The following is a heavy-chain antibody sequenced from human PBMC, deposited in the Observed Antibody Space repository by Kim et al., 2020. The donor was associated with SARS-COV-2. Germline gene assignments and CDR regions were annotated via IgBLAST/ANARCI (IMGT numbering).Heavy chain of an antibody. V-gene: IGHV3-33*05. CDR3: ARDLEAVAGYYYGMDV. J-gene: IGHJ6*02. CDR2: ISYDGSNK. D-gene: IGHD6-19*01. CDR1: GFTFSSYG. Sequence: GGSLRLSCAASGFTFSSYGMHWVRQAPGKGLEWVAVISYDGSNKYYADSVKGRFTISRDNSKNTLYLQMNSLRAEDTAVYYCARDLEAVAGYYYGMDVWGQGTTVTVSS.